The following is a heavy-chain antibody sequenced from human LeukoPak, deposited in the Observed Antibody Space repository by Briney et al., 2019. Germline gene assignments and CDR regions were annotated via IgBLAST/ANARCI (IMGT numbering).Heavy chain of an antibody. V-gene: IGHV3-30*18. J-gene: IGHJ6*02. CDR3: AKDGGGYSGSPTGYYYYGMDV. Sequence: GGSLRLSCAASGFTFSSYGMHWVRQAPGKGLEWVAVISYDGSNKYYADSVKGRFTISRDNSKNTLYLQMNSLRAEDTAVYYCAKDGGGYSGSPTGYYYYGMDVWGQGTTVTVSS. D-gene: IGHD5-12*01. CDR1: GFTFSSYG. CDR2: ISYDGSNK.